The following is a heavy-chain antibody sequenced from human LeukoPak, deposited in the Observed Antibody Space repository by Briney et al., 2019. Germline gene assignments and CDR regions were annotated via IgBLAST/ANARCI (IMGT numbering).Heavy chain of an antibody. J-gene: IGHJ4*02. D-gene: IGHD3-10*01. Sequence: SETLSLTCTVSGGPISSYYWIGIRQPPGKGLEWIGYIYYSGSTNHNASLKSRVTISVDTSKNQFSLKLSSVPAADTAVYYCARSPTTARDYWGQGTLVTVSS. CDR2: IYYSGST. CDR1: GGPISSYY. V-gene: IGHV4-59*12. CDR3: ARSPTTARDY.